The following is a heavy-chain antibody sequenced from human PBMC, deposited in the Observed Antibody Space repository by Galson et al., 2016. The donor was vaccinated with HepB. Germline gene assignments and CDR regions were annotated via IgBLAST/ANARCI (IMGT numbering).Heavy chain of an antibody. Sequence: SVKVSCKASGYTFTSYYMYWVRQAPGRGLEWMGIINPSGGSTSYPQKFQGRVTMTRDTSTSTAYMELSSLRSEDTAVYYCARAGLPPYYYYGMDVWGQGTTVTVSS. CDR2: INPSGGST. CDR3: ARAGLPPYYYYGMDV. V-gene: IGHV1-46*01. J-gene: IGHJ6*02. D-gene: IGHD4-11*01. CDR1: GYTFTSYY.